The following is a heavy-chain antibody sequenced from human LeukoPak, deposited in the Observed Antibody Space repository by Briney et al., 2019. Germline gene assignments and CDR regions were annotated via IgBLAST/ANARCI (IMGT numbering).Heavy chain of an antibody. CDR2: IYTSGST. J-gene: IGHJ6*03. CDR3: ASSSGNGYYYYMDV. V-gene: IGHV4-4*09. Sequence: PSETLSLTCTVSGGSISSYYWSWIRQPPGKGLEWIGYIYTSGSTNYNPSLKSRVTISVDTSKNQFTLKLSSVTAADTAVYYCASSSGNGYYYYMDVWGKGTTVTVSS. CDR1: GGSISSYY. D-gene: IGHD3-22*01.